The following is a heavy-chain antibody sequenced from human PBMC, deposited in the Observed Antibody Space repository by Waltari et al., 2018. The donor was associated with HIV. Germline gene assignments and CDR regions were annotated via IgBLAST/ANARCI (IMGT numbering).Heavy chain of an antibody. J-gene: IGHJ4*02. CDR1: GFTFGYYA. Sequence: EVQLVASGGGLVQSGRSLRLSCTASGFTFGYYAMSWFRQAPGKGLEWVGFIRSKTYGGTTEYAASVKDRFTISRDDSKSIAYLQMNSLKTEDTAVYYCSRSRGYSYGYADYWGQGTLVTVSS. D-gene: IGHD5-18*01. CDR3: SRSRGYSYGYADY. V-gene: IGHV3-49*03. CDR2: IRSKTYGGTT.